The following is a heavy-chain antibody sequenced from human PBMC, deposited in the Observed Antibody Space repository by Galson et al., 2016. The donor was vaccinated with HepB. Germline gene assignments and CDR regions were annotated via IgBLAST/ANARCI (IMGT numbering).Heavy chain of an antibody. CDR3: ARAQWNPAGRAAYFDH. D-gene: IGHD1-1*01. V-gene: IGHV3-7*04. CDR2: IKQDGRET. Sequence: SLRLSCAASGFTFSSFWMNWVRQAPGKGLEWVANIKQDGRETYYVDSVKGRFTISRDNAKSSLSLQMDSLRGDDTAVYYCARAQWNPAGRAAYFDHWGQGIMVSVSS. CDR1: GFTFSSFW. J-gene: IGHJ4*02.